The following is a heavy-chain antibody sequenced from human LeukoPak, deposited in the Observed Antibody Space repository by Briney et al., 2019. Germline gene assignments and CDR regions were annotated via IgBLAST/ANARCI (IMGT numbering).Heavy chain of an antibody. V-gene: IGHV1-18*01. Sequence: ASVKVSCKASGYSFDKFGISWVRQAPGQGLEWMGWISAYRGKTDSAQKLQDRVTMTTDNCTSTAYLELRSLRADDTAVYFCVRVGSAYGDPLEFDLWGQGTLVTVSS. CDR1: GYSFDKFG. CDR2: ISAYRGKT. J-gene: IGHJ5*02. CDR3: VRVGSAYGDPLEFDL. D-gene: IGHD2-21*01.